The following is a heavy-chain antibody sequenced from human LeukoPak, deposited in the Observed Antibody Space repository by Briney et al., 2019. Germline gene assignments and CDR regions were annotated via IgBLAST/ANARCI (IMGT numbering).Heavy chain of an antibody. CDR1: GFTFSSYW. CDR3: VRGRPHGNDY. J-gene: IGHJ4*02. CDR2: IASDGSST. D-gene: IGHD4-23*01. V-gene: IGHV3-74*01. Sequence: QSGGSLRLSCAASGFTFSSYWMNWVRQAPGKGLVWVSRIASDGSSTTYADSVKGRFSISRDNAKNTLYLQMNSLRVEDTAVYYCVRGRPHGNDYWGQGTLVTVSS.